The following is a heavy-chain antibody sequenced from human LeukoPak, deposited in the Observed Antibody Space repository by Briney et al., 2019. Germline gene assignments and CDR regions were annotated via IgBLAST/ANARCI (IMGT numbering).Heavy chain of an antibody. Sequence: SETLSLTCTVSSGSISTSNYYWGWVRQPPGKALEWIGNIFYSGSTYYSPSLKSRVTISVDTSKNQFSLKLSSVTAADTAVYYCARVALRGPFDYWGQGTLVTVSS. D-gene: IGHD3-10*01. CDR3: ARVALRGPFDY. CDR1: SGSISTSNYY. J-gene: IGHJ4*02. V-gene: IGHV4-39*07. CDR2: IFYSGST.